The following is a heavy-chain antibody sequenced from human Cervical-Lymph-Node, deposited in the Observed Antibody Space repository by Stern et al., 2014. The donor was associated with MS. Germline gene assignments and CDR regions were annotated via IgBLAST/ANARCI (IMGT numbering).Heavy chain of an antibody. V-gene: IGHV1-18*04. CDR3: AREAVRQHPWPFDY. CDR1: GYTFTSYG. CDR2: ISAYNGNT. Sequence: VQLVESGAEVKKPGASVKVSCKASGYTFTSYGISWGRQAPGQGLEWLGWISAYNGNTNYAQNLPGRVTMTTDTSTSTAYMELRSLRSDDTAVYYCAREAVRQHPWPFDYWGQGTLVTVSS. J-gene: IGHJ4*02. D-gene: IGHD6-13*01.